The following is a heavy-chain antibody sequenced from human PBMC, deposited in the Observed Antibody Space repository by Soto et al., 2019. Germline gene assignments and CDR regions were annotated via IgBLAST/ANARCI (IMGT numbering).Heavy chain of an antibody. CDR2: IHPSGDT. D-gene: IGHD2-15*01. V-gene: IGHV1-46*01. J-gene: IGHJ1*01. CDR3: VRGYCTTSTCSGDFEF. Sequence: VASVKVSCKASGYKFTTYFIHWVRQAPGQGLEWMGMIHPSGDTGYAQKFRGRVTMTIDTSTTTAYMQLRNLTSEDTAVYFSVRGYCTTSTCSGDFEFWGQGTLVTVSS. CDR1: GYKFTTYF.